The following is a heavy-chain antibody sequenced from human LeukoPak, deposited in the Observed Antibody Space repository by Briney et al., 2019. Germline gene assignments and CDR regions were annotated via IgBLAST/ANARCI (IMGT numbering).Heavy chain of an antibody. Sequence: PGGSLRLSCAASGFTFSSYAMSWVRQAPGKGLEWISAISGSGGSTYYADSVKGRFTISRDNSNNTLYLQMNSLRAEDTAVYYCAKARRQWLSAFDIWGQGTMVTVSS. J-gene: IGHJ3*02. CDR3: AKARRQWLSAFDI. D-gene: IGHD6-19*01. CDR1: GFTFSSYA. V-gene: IGHV3-23*01. CDR2: ISGSGGST.